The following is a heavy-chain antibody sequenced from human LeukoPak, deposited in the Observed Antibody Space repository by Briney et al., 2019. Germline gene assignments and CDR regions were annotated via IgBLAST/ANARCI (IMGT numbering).Heavy chain of an antibody. J-gene: IGHJ4*02. D-gene: IGHD3-10*01. CDR1: GYTLTELS. V-gene: IGHV1-24*01. CDR3: ATGYYGSGSPWYYFDY. Sequence: ASVKVSCKVSGYTLTELSMHWVRQAPGKGLEWMGGFDPEDGETIYAQKFQGRVTMTEDTSTDTAYMELSSLRSEDTAVYYCATGYYGSGSPWYYFDYWGQGTLVTVSS. CDR2: FDPEDGET.